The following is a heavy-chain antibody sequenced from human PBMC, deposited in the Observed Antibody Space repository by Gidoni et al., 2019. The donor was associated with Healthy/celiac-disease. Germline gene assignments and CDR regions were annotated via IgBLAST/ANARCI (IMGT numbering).Heavy chain of an antibody. CDR2: INPNSGGT. D-gene: IGHD3-22*01. CDR3: ARDTEVYYYDSSGYSALNY. J-gene: IGHJ4*02. Sequence: QVQLVQSGAEVKKPGASVKVSCKASGYTFTGSYMHWVRQAPGQGLEWMGWINPNSGGTNYAQKFQGRVTMTRDTSISTAYMELSRLRSDDTAVYYCARDTEVYYYDSSGYSALNYWGQGTLVTVSS. V-gene: IGHV1-2*02. CDR1: GYTFTGSY.